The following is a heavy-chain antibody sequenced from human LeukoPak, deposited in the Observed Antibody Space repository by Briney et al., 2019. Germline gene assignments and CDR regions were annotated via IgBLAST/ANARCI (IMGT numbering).Heavy chain of an antibody. V-gene: IGHV3-74*03. D-gene: IGHD3-22*01. CDR1: GFTFSNYW. CDR3: VRSAFHAGSGNYYDY. J-gene: IGHJ4*02. Sequence: GGSLRFSCAASGFTFSNYWIHWVRQAPGKGLVWVSRIDNAGSITTYADSVKGRFTISRDNAESTLYLQMNSLRVEDTAVYYCVRSAFHAGSGNYYDYWGQGTLVTVSS. CDR2: IDNAGSIT.